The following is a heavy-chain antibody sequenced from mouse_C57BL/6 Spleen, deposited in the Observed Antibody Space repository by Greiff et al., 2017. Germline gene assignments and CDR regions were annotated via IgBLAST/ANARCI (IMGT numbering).Heavy chain of an antibody. J-gene: IGHJ3*01. Sequence: QVQLQQPGAELVMPGASVKLSCKASGYTFTSYWMHWVKQRPGQGLEWIGEIDPSDSYTNYNQKFKGKSTLTVDKSSSTAYMQLSSLTSEDSAVYYCARDGEYDAWFAYWGQGTLVTVSA. CDR2: IDPSDSYT. CDR1: GYTFTSYW. D-gene: IGHD2-14*01. CDR3: ARDGEYDAWFAY. V-gene: IGHV1-69*01.